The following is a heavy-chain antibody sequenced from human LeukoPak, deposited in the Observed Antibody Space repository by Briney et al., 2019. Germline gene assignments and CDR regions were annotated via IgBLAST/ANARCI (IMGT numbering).Heavy chain of an antibody. CDR1: VYTLPRYG. D-gene: IGHD3-22*01. Sequence: ASVNVSCKASVYTLPRYGIRWVRQAPGQGLEGMGWISAYNGNTNYAQKLQGRVTMTTDTPTSTAYMELRSLRSDDTAVYYCARLATTYDSSSYWGQGTLVTVSS. CDR3: ARLATTYDSSSY. J-gene: IGHJ4*02. V-gene: IGHV1-18*01. CDR2: ISAYNGNT.